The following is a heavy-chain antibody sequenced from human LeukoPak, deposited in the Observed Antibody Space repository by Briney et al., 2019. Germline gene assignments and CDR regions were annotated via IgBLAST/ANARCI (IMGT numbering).Heavy chain of an antibody. CDR1: GFTFSSYA. CDR3: ALQGSTSPFDY. J-gene: IGHJ4*02. Sequence: GRSLRLSCAASGFTFSSYAMHWVRQAPGKGLEWVAVISYDGSNKYYADSVKGRFTISRDNSKNTLYLQMNSLRAEDTAVYYCALQGSTSPFDYWGQGTLVTVSS. V-gene: IGHV3-30*04. CDR2: ISYDGSNK. D-gene: IGHD2-2*01.